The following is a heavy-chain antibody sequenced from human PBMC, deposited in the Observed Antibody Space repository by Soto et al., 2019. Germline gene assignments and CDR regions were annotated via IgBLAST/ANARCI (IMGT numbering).Heavy chain of an antibody. D-gene: IGHD6-19*01. Sequence: PGESLKISCKGSGYSFTNYWIGWVRQMPGKGLEWMGIIYPDDSDTRCSPSLQGQVTISADKSISTAYLQWTSLKASDTAMYYCVRQIGGGAVAAPVDYWGQGTLVTVSS. CDR3: VRQIGGGAVAAPVDY. CDR2: IYPDDSDT. CDR1: GYSFTNYW. J-gene: IGHJ4*01. V-gene: IGHV5-51*01.